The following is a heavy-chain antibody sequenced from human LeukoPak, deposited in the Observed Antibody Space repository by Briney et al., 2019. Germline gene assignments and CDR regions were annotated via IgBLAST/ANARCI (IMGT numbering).Heavy chain of an antibody. CDR2: ISYDGSNK. V-gene: IGHV3-30*04. J-gene: IGHJ4*02. CDR3: AKDQENGDSPGFDS. Sequence: PGRSLRLSCAASGFTFNSYAMHWVRQAPGKGLEWVAVISYDGSNKYYADSVKGRFTISRDNSKNTLYLQMNSLRAEDTAVYYCAKDQENGDSPGFDSWGQGTLVTVSS. D-gene: IGHD4-17*01. CDR1: GFTFNSYA.